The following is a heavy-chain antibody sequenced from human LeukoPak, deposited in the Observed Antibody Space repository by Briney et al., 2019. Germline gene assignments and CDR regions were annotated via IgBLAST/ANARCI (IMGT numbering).Heavy chain of an antibody. J-gene: IGHJ4*02. D-gene: IGHD5-12*01. Sequence: GGSLRLSCGVSGFTFSSYSMCWVRQAPGKGLEWVSSISSSSSYIYYADSVKGRFTISRDNAKNSLYLQMNSLRAEDTAVYYCARDRGYGRFDYWGQGTLVTVSS. V-gene: IGHV3-21*01. CDR1: GFTFSSYS. CDR2: ISSSSSYI. CDR3: ARDRGYGRFDY.